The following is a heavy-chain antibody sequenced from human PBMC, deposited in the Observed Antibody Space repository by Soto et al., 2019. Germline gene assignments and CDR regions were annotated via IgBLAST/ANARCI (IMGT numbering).Heavy chain of an antibody. J-gene: IGHJ4*02. Sequence: QVQLVQSGAEVKKPGSSVKVSCKASGGTFSSYAISWVRQAPGQGLEWMGWISAYNGNTNYAQKLQGRVTMTTDTSTSTAYMQLRSLRSDDTAVYYCARGAKWELPRLGDPHNDYWGQGTLVTVSS. CDR2: ISAYNGNT. CDR3: ARGAKWELPRLGDPHNDY. V-gene: IGHV1-18*01. CDR1: GGTFSSYA. D-gene: IGHD1-26*01.